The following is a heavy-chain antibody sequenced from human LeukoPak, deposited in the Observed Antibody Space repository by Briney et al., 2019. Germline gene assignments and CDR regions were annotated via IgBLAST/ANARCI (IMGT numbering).Heavy chain of an antibody. CDR3: SRVAGGSYYYYYMDV. D-gene: IGHD3-16*01. Sequence: GGSLRLSCAASGFTFGDYAMRWVRQAPGKGLQWVGFLRSKTYTETTEYAASVKGRFIISRDDSKSIAYPQMNSLKTEDTAAYYCSRVAGGSYYYYYMDVSRQRTTVTVSS. V-gene: IGHV3-49*04. CDR1: GFTFGDYA. CDR2: LRSKTYTETT. J-gene: IGHJ6*02.